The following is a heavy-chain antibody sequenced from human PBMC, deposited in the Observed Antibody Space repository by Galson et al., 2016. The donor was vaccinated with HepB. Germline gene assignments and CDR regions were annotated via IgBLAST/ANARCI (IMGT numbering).Heavy chain of an antibody. D-gene: IGHD6-19*01. V-gene: IGHV3-74*01. J-gene: IGHJ4*02. CDR3: AVAGRE. CDR1: GFSINGWW. CDR2: INLDGSSA. Sequence: SLRLSCAGSGFSINGWWMHWVRQAPGKGLVWVSCINLDGSSATYADSVRGRFTTSRDNAKNTLYLQMNSLRAEDTAVYYCAVAGREGGQGTLVTVSS.